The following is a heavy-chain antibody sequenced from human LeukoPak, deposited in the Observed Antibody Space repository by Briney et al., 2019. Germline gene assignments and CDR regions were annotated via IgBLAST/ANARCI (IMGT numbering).Heavy chain of an antibody. J-gene: IGHJ6*02. CDR2: IYYSGST. D-gene: IGHD6-19*01. Sequence: PPETLSLTCAVSGGSTSSGGYSWSWIRQPPGKGLEWIGYIYYSGSTNYNPSLKSRVTISVDTSKNQFSLKLSSVTAADTAVYYCARYRVAVAGTSFGAFASYYYYGMDVWGQGTTVTVSS. V-gene: IGHV4-61*08. CDR3: ARYRVAVAGTSFGAFASYYYYGMDV. CDR1: GGSTSSGGYS.